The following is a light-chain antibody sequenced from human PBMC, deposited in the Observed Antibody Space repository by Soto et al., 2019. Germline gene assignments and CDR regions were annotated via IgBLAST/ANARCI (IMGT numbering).Light chain of an antibody. V-gene: IGKV3-15*01. CDR2: YAS. CDR1: ESVHRN. CDR3: QHYSNWPPT. J-gene: IGKJ3*01. Sequence: EMLMTQSPATLSVSPAERVTISCRASESVHRNLAWYPQKPGQGPSLLSYYASTTATGVPDRFTGSGSGTEFTLTISSLQSEDFGVYHCQHYSNWPPTFGPGTKVEIK.